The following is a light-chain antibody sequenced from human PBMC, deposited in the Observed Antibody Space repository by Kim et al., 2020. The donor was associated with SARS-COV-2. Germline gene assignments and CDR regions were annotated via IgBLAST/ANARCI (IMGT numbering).Light chain of an antibody. J-gene: IGKJ4*01. Sequence: IQMTQSPSSLAASVGDRITIACRASQTIGTRLNWYQQRPGKAPKLLIYGASSVQSGVPSRFSGAGSGTDFTLTISSLQPEDFATYYCQQSFSTPWLSFGGGTKVDIK. CDR2: GAS. CDR3: QQSFSTPWLS. CDR1: QTIGTR. V-gene: IGKV1-39*01.